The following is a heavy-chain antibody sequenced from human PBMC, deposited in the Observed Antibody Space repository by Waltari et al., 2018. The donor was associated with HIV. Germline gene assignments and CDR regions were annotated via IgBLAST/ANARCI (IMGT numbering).Heavy chain of an antibody. J-gene: IGHJ6*02. CDR2: IYYSGST. V-gene: IGHV4-31*03. CDR3: ARASGGTHWGMDV. CDR1: GGSISSGGYY. Sequence: QVQLQESGPGLVTPSQNLSRTCTVSGGSISSGGYYWSWIRQHHGKGLEWIGYIYYSGSTYYNPSLKSRVTISVDTSKNQFSLKLSSVTAADTAVYYCARASGGTHWGMDVWGQGTTVTVSS. D-gene: IGHD2-15*01.